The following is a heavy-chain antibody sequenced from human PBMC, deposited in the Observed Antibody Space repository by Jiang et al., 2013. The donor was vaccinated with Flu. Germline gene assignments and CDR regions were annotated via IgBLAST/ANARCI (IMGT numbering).Heavy chain of an antibody. D-gene: IGHD6-13*01. CDR2: ISGSGGST. Sequence: QLLESGGGLVQPGGSLRLSCAASGFTFSSYAMSWVRQAPGKGLEWVSAISGSGGSTYYADSVKGRFTISRDNSKNTLYLQMNSLRAEDTAVYYCACAGSWYYQYYFDYWGQGTLVTVSS. CDR1: GFTFSSYA. J-gene: IGHJ4*02. V-gene: IGHV3-23*01. CDR3: ACAGSWYYQYYFDY.